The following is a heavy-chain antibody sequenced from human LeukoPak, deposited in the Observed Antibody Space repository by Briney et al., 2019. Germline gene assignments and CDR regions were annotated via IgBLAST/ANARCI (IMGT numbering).Heavy chain of an antibody. CDR2: ISGSGGST. CDR3: AKAYYYDSSGDAFDI. Sequence: PGGSLRLSCAASGFTFSSYAMSWVRQAPGKGLEWVSAISGSGGSTYCADSVKGRFTISRDNSKNTLYLQMNSLRAEDTAVYYCAKAYYYDSSGDAFDIWGQGTMVTVSS. D-gene: IGHD3-22*01. CDR1: GFTFSSYA. V-gene: IGHV3-23*01. J-gene: IGHJ3*02.